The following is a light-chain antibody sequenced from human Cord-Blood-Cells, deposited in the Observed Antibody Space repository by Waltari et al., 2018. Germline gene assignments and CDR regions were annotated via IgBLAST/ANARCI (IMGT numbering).Light chain of an antibody. J-gene: IGKJ4*01. CDR1: QSVLYSSNNKNY. CDR3: QQYYSTPLT. Sequence: DIVMTQSPDSLAVSLGERATINCKSSQSVLYSSNNKNYLAWYQQKPGQPPKLLIYGASTRESGVPDRVSGSGSVTDFTLTISSLQAEDVAVYYCQQYYSTPLTFGGGTKVEIK. CDR2: GAS. V-gene: IGKV4-1*01.